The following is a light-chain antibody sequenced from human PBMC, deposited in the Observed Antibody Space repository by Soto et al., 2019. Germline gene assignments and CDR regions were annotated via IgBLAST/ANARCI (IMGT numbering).Light chain of an antibody. V-gene: IGKV3-20*01. Sequence: EIVLTQSPGTLSLSPGERATLSCRASQSVSNSYLAWYQQKPGRAPRLLIYGASSRATDIPDRFSGSGSGTDFTLTISRLEPVDSAVYYCQQYGSSPTTFGQGTRWIS. CDR3: QQYGSSPTT. CDR1: QSVSNSY. CDR2: GAS. J-gene: IGKJ1*01.